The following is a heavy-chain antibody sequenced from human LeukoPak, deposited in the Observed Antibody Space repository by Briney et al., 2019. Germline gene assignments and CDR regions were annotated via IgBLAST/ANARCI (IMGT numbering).Heavy chain of an antibody. CDR3: ARRVHPRSGYYYYHYYMDV. V-gene: IGHV5-51*01. CDR1: GYSFTSYW. J-gene: IGHJ6*03. CDR2: IYPGDSDT. Sequence: GESLKISCKGSGYSFTSYWIGWVRQMPGKGLEWMGIIYPGDSDTRYSPSFQGQVTISADKSISTAYLQWSSLKASDTAMYYCARRVHPRSGYYYYHYYMDVWGKGTTVTVSS. D-gene: IGHD5-18*01.